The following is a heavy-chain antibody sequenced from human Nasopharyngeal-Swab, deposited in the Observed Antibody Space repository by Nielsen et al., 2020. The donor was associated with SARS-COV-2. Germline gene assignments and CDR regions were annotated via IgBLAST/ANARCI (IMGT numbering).Heavy chain of an antibody. CDR3: ARAIFGVVIIFNYYYMDV. D-gene: IGHD3-3*01. Sequence: RQATGKGLEWIREINHSGSTNYNPSLKSRVTRSVDTSKNQSSLKLSSVTAADTAVYYCARAIFGVVIIFNYYYMDVWGKGTTVTVSS. CDR2: INHSGST. J-gene: IGHJ6*03. V-gene: IGHV4-34*01.